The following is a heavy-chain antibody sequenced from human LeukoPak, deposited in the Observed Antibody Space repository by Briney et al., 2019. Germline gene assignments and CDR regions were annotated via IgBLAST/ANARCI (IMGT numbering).Heavy chain of an antibody. J-gene: IGHJ6*02. CDR3: ARFVRGDSPLGYYGMDV. V-gene: IGHV3-23*01. CDR2: ISGSGGST. Sequence: PGGSLRLSCGASGFTFSSYTLSWVRQAPGKGLEWVSGISGSGGSTFYADSVKGRFTISRDNSKNTLDLQMNSLRAEDSAVYYCARFVRGDSPLGYYGMDVWGQGTTVTVSS. CDR1: GFTFSSYT. D-gene: IGHD3-22*01.